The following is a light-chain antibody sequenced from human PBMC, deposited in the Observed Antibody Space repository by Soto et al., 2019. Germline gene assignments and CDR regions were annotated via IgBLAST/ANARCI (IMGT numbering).Light chain of an antibody. CDR1: PSVANF. CDR3: QQSYSNAQIA. V-gene: IGKV3D-15*01. Sequence: ANHYKKTSPSVANFVAWYPQKPGQAPRLLIHGASNRAPDIPDRFSDAGSVTDFTLTISSLQSEDFATYYCQQSYSNAQIAVGQGTRMEN. CDR2: GAS. J-gene: IGKJ5*01.